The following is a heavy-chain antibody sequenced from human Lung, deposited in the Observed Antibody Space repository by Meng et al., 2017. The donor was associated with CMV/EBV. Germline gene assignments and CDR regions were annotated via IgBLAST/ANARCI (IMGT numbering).Heavy chain of an antibody. CDR1: FPFSSYA. V-gene: IGHV3-23*01. CDR3: AREEAMVGYYTNWFDA. CDR2: ISGSVGNT. D-gene: IGHD5-18*01. J-gene: IGHJ5*02. Sequence: FPFSSYAICWVRQAQGKGLDWVSSISGSVGNTYYADSVKGRFTISRDDSGDTLYMQMSSLRAEDTAVYYCAREEAMVGYYTNWFDAWGQGALVTVSS.